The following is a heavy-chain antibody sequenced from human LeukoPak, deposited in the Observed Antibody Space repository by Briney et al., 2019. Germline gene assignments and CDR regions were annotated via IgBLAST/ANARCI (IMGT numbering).Heavy chain of an antibody. Sequence: SETLSLTCTVSGDSISSSYWSWIRQPPGKGLDWIGFIYYSGSTNYNPSLKNRVTISVDTSKNQLSLKLSSVTAADTAVYYCARDRGYGMDVWGQGTTVTVSS. V-gene: IGHV4-59*01. CDR2: IYYSGST. CDR1: GDSISSSY. J-gene: IGHJ6*02. CDR3: ARDRGYGMDV.